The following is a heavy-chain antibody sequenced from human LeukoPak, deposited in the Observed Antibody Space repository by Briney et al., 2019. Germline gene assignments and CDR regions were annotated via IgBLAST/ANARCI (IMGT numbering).Heavy chain of an antibody. CDR3: ARDLPRPDPSSTEEPRGSDY. CDR2: IIPIFGTA. Sequence: SVKVSCKASGGTFSSYAIGWVRQAPGQGLEWMGRIIPIFGTANYAQKFQGRVTITTDESTSTAYMELSSLRSEDTAVYYCARDLPRPDPSSTEEPRGSDYWGQGTLVTVSS. J-gene: IGHJ4*02. CDR1: GGTFSSYA. V-gene: IGHV1-69*05. D-gene: IGHD6-13*01.